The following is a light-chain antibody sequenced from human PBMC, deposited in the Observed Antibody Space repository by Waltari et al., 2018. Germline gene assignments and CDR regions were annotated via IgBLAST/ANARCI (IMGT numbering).Light chain of an antibody. Sequence: DIQMTQSPSSLSAYVGDRVTITCPASQSISSYLNWYQHKPGTAPKLLIYGASSLQSGVPSRFSGSGSGTDFTLTISNLQPEDFATYYCQKTYNVPLTFGGGTKVEI. CDR2: GAS. CDR3: QKTYNVPLT. J-gene: IGKJ4*01. V-gene: IGKV1-39*01. CDR1: QSISSY.